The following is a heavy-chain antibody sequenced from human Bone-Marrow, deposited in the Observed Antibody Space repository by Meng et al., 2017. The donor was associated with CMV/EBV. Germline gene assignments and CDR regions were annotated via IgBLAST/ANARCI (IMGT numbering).Heavy chain of an antibody. CDR2: IYAVGRT. CDR3: ARVLRPYTIHTWYFDL. CDR1: GGCFSVHC. V-gene: IGHV4-4*07. J-gene: IGHJ2*01. Sequence: SGGCFSVHCWCWFRQPAARGLWSIGRIYAVGRTHYCPSLMSPVTMSVVTSNLQLSLQLSSVTAADTAVYYCARVLRPYTIHTWYFDLWGRGTLVTVSS. D-gene: IGHD2-2*02.